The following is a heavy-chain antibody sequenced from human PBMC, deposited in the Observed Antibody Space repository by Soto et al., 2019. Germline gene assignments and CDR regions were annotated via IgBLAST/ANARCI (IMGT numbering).Heavy chain of an antibody. D-gene: IGHD6-6*01. CDR1: GGTFSSYA. J-gene: IGHJ6*02. CDR3: ARDRDSSSPPCYYGMDV. Sequence: QVQLVQSGAEVKKPGSSVKVSCKASGGTFSSYAISWVRQAPGQGLEWMGGIIPIFGTANYAQKFQGRVTITADESTSTAYMELSSLRSEDTAVYYCARDRDSSSPPCYYGMDVWGQGTTVTVSS. V-gene: IGHV1-69*12. CDR2: IIPIFGTA.